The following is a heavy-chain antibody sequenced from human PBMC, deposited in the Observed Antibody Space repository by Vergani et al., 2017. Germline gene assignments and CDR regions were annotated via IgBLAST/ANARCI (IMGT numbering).Heavy chain of an antibody. Sequence: QVQLQESGPGLVKASQTLSLTCSVSGAYVGSGGYYWTWVRQRPGMGLEWIGYIYYSGTTYYNPSLESRLTISVDTSENPLSLKLTSVTDADTAGYYFARQKDDYMDVWGKGTTVTVS. CDR3: ARQKDDYMDV. CDR2: IYYSGTT. V-gene: IGHV4-31*03. J-gene: IGHJ6*03. CDR1: GAYVGSGGYY.